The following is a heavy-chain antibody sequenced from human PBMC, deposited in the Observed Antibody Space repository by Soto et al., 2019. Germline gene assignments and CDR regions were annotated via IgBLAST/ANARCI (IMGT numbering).Heavy chain of an antibody. Sequence: GASVKVSCKVSGYTLTELSMHWVRQAPGKGLEWMGGFDPEDGETIYAQKFQGRVTTTEDTSTDTAYMELSSLRSEDTAVYYCATDSTVRGDFDCWGQGTLVTVSS. V-gene: IGHV1-24*01. J-gene: IGHJ4*02. CDR3: ATDSTVRGDFDC. D-gene: IGHD4-17*01. CDR1: GYTLTELS. CDR2: FDPEDGET.